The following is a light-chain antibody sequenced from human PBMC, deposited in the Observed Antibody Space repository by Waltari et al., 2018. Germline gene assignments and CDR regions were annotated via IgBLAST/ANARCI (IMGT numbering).Light chain of an antibody. CDR3: SSYTRSSSLV. V-gene: IGLV2-14*01. J-gene: IGLJ2*01. Sequence: QSALTQPASVSGSPGQSITISCTGTSSDVGGYSFVSWYQQRPGKAPKLMIYDVRNRPSGVSKRFSGSKSGTTASLTISGLQAEDEAEYYCSSYTRSSSLVFGGGTKLTVL. CDR1: SSDVGGYSF. CDR2: DVR.